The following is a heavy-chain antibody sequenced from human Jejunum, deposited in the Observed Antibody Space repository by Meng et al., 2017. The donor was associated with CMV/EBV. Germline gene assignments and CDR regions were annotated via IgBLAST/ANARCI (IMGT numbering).Heavy chain of an antibody. J-gene: IGHJ5*02. CDR1: VG. D-gene: IGHD3-9*01. CDR2: MYWNDHK. V-gene: IGHV2-5*01. Sequence: VGVRKIRQPPGKAGEGLAVMYWNDHKSYSPYLESRLNITKNTTKNQVVLTMTNMHPVDTATYYCAHRRETVIYDVLTGYFTYNWFDPWGQGTLVTVSS. CDR3: AHRRETVIYDVLTGYFTYNWFDP.